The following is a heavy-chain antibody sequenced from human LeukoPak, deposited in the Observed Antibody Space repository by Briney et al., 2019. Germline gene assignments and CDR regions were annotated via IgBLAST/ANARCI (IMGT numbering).Heavy chain of an antibody. Sequence: GASVKVSCKASGYTFTSYYMHWVRQAPGQGLEWMGIINPSGGSTSYAQKFQGRVTMTRDTSTSTVYMELSSLRSEDTAVYYCASGIRVEMATPGGLGYWGQGTLVTVSS. CDR2: INPSGGST. CDR1: GYTFTSYY. J-gene: IGHJ4*02. V-gene: IGHV1-46*01. CDR3: ASGIRVEMATPGGLGY. D-gene: IGHD5-24*01.